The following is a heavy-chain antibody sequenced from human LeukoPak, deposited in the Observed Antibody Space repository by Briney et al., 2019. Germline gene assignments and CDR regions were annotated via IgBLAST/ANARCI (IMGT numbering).Heavy chain of an antibody. Sequence: SETLSLTCTVSGGSMSSYYWSWIRQSPGKGREWGGYISYSGTTNYNPSLKSRVTISLGTSKNRFSLNLPSVTAADTAVYYCARHGSGTSLALYPWGQGTLVTVSS. CDR1: GGSMSSYY. J-gene: IGHJ5*02. V-gene: IGHV4-59*08. D-gene: IGHD3-10*01. CDR3: ARHGSGTSLALYP. CDR2: ISYSGTT.